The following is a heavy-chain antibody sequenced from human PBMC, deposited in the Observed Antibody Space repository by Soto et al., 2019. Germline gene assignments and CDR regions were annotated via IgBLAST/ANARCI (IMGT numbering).Heavy chain of an antibody. CDR1: GFSFSSYG. D-gene: IGHD2-21*01. CDR3: AKDKAPNGGHSMGYLVS. J-gene: IGHJ4*02. CDR2: SSDSGDRT. V-gene: IGHV3-23*01. Sequence: GWSLRLSCAAAGFSFSSYGMSLVRQAPGKGLECVSLSSDSGDRTYYLDSLRGRFTGSWDNPSNTLDLHMISLSGEYTAVYSCAKDKAPNGGHSMGYLVSWGKGTLLSVSS.